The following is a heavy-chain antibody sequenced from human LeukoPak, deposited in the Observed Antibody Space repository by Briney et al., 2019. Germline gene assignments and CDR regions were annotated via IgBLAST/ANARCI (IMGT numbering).Heavy chain of an antibody. CDR3: SRELGGSYFDY. V-gene: IGHV1-46*01. CDR1: GYTFSNYY. D-gene: IGHD1-26*01. CDR2: INPSGDRT. J-gene: IGHJ4*02. Sequence: VASVKVSCKASGYTFSNYYMXWVRXAPGQXLEWMGVINPSGDRTTYAQRFQGRVTMTRDTSTSTVYMEMSSLRSEATAVYYCSRELGGSYFDYWGQGTLVTVSS.